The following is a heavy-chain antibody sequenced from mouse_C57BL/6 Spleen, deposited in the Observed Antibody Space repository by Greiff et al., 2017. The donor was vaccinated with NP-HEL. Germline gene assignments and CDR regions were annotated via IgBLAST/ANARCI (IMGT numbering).Heavy chain of an antibody. CDR2: INPSNGGT. J-gene: IGHJ4*01. CDR1: GYTFTSYW. CDR3: ARVGGSSYRAMDY. D-gene: IGHD1-1*01. V-gene: IGHV1-53*01. Sequence: VQLQQPGTELVKPGASVKLSCKASGYTFTSYWMHWVKQRPGQGLEWIGNINPSNGGTNYNEKFKSKSTLTVDKSSSTAYMQLSSLTSEDSAVYYCARVGGSSYRAMDYWGQGTSVTVSS.